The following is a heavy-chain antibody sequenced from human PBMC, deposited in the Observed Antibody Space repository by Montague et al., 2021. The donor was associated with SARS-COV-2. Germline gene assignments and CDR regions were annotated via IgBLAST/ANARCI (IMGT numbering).Heavy chain of an antibody. D-gene: IGHD4-23*01. CDR2: IDWDDDK. CDR3: ARMTTVVTLGYYYYYGMDV. CDR1: GFSLSTSEMC. J-gene: IGHJ6*02. V-gene: IGHV2-70*01. Sequence: PALVKPTQTLTLTCTFSGFSLSTSEMCVSWIRQPPGKALEWLALIDWDDDKYYSTSLKTRLTISKDTSKNQVVLTMTNMDPVDTATYYCARMTTVVTLGYYYYYGMDVWGLGTTVTVSS.